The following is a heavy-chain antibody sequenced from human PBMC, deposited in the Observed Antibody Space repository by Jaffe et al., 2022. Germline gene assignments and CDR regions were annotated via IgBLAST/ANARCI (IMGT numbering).Heavy chain of an antibody. CDR3: ARDRRYFDWLLYGDAFDI. V-gene: IGHV4-38-2*02. D-gene: IGHD3-9*01. Sequence: QVQLQESGPGLVKPSETLSLTCAVSGYSISSGYYWGWIRQPPGKGLEWIGSIYHSGSTYYNPSLKSRVTISVDTSKNQFSLKLSSVTAADTAVYYCARDRRYFDWLLYGDAFDIWGQGTMVTVSS. CDR2: IYHSGST. J-gene: IGHJ3*02. CDR1: GYSISSGYY.